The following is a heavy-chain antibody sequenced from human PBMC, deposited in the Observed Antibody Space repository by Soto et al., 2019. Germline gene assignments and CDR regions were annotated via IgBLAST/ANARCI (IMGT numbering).Heavy chain of an antibody. D-gene: IGHD3-9*01. V-gene: IGHV3-7*01. CDR1: GFTFSSYW. CDR2: IAHDGSEK. J-gene: IGHJ4*02. Sequence: GGSLRLSCAVSGFTFSSYWMSWVRQAPGRGLEWVATIAHDGSEKFYVDSVKGRFTISRDNAKSSLFLQMNSLRADDTAVYYCARSPTSGLTGSYYFDYWGQGTLVTVSS. CDR3: ARSPTSGLTGSYYFDY.